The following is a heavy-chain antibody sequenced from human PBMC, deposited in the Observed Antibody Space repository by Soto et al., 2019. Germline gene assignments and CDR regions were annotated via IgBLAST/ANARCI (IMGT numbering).Heavy chain of an antibody. Sequence: SETLSLTCTVSGGSISSSSYYWGWIRQPPGKGLEWIGSIYYSGSTYYNPSLKSRVTISVDTSKNQFSLKLSSVTAADTAVYYCARQGGSYSGSYIDYWGQGTLVTVSS. CDR2: IYYSGST. V-gene: IGHV4-39*01. J-gene: IGHJ4*02. CDR1: GGSISSSSYY. D-gene: IGHD1-26*01. CDR3: ARQGGSYSGSYIDY.